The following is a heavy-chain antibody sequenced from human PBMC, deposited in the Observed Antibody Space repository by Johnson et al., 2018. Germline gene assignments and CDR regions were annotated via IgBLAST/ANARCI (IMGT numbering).Heavy chain of an antibody. V-gene: IGHV3-30*18. CDR3: AKDLAYCGGDGSSTAFDI. CDR2: ISYDGSNK. J-gene: IGHJ3*02. CDR1: GFTFSSYG. Sequence: QVQLVQSGGGVVQPRRSLRLSCAASGFTFSSYGMHWVRQAPGKGLEWVAVISYDGSNKYYADSVKGRFTISRDNSKNTLYVQMNSLRAEDTAVYYCAKDLAYCGGDGSSTAFDIWGQGTMVTVSS. D-gene: IGHD2-21*02.